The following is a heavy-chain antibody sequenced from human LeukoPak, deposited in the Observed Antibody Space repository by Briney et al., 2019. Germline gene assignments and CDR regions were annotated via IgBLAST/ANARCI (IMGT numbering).Heavy chain of an antibody. CDR1: GFTFSSYA. CDR3: AKDTKRFGGGFDY. Sequence: ESGGSLRLSCAASGFTFSSYAIRWVRQAPGKGLEWVSGISDSGGNTYYADSVKGRFNVTRDNSKNTVYLNMNSQRAEDTAVYHCAKDTKRFGGGFDYWGQGALVTVSS. CDR2: ISDSGGNT. J-gene: IGHJ4*02. D-gene: IGHD3-10*01. V-gene: IGHV3-23*01.